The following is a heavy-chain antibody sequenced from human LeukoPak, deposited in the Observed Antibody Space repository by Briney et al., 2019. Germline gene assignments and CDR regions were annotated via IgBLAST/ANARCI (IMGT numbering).Heavy chain of an antibody. Sequence: PGAPLKISSKASGYSISSSWSGCVHELPGKVLELTAISYPGDSVTRYSPSFQGQVTISADKSISTAYLQWSSLKASDTAMYYCAKGGSFTETYCYYMDVWGKGTTVTVSS. J-gene: IGHJ6*03. CDR1: GYSISSSW. V-gene: IGHV5-51*07. CDR3: AKGGSFTETYCYYMDV. CDR2: SYPGDSVT.